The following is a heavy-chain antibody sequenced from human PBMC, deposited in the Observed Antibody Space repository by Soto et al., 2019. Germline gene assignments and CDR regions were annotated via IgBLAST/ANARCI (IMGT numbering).Heavy chain of an antibody. J-gene: IGHJ6*02. V-gene: IGHV1-69*13. CDR2: IIPIFGTA. D-gene: IGHD3-9*01. CDR1: GGTFSSYA. Sequence: SVKVSCKASGGTFSSYAISWVRQAPGQGLEWIGGIIPIFGTANYAQKFQGRVTITADESTSTAYMELSSLRSEDTAVYYCARGADILTGYYNEYYYYGMDVWGQGTTVTVSS. CDR3: ARGADILTGYYNEYYYYGMDV.